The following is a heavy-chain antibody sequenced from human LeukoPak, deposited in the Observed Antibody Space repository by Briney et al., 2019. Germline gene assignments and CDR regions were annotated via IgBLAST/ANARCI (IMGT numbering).Heavy chain of an antibody. CDR2: IGTAGDT. CDR3: ARGLVVVPAAGALDV. CDR1: GFTFSSYD. D-gene: IGHD2-2*01. J-gene: IGHJ6*02. V-gene: IGHV3-13*01. Sequence: GGSLRLSCAASGFTFSSYDMHWVRQATGKGLEWVSAIGTAGDTYYPGSVKGRFTISRENAKNSLYLQMNSLRAGDTAVYYCARGLVVVPAAGALDVWGQGTTVTVSS.